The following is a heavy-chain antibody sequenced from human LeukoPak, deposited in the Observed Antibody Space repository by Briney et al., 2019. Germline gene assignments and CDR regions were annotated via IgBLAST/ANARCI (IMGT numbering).Heavy chain of an antibody. CDR1: GYSFTNYW. J-gene: IGHJ4*02. Sequence: GESLKISCKGSGYSFTNYWIGWVRQMPGKGLEWMGIVNPGDSDTRYSPSFQGQVSISADKSISTAYLQWSSLKASDTAMYYCARLGGVFSSSHLDYWGQGTLVTVSS. CDR3: ARLGGVFSSSHLDY. V-gene: IGHV5-51*01. CDR2: VNPGDSDT. D-gene: IGHD6-6*01.